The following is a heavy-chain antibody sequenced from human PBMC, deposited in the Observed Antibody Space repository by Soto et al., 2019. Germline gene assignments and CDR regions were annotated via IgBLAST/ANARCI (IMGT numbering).Heavy chain of an antibody. J-gene: IGHJ6*02. D-gene: IGHD3-3*01. CDR2: ISGSGGST. CDR3: AKDPEYYDFWSGYRPYYGMDV. CDR1: GFTFSSYA. Sequence: GGSLRLSCAASGFTFSSYAMSWVRQAPGKGLEWVSAISGSGGSTYYADSVKGRFTISRDNSKNTLYLQMNSLRAEDTAVYYCAKDPEYYDFWSGYRPYYGMDVWGQGTTVTVSS. V-gene: IGHV3-23*01.